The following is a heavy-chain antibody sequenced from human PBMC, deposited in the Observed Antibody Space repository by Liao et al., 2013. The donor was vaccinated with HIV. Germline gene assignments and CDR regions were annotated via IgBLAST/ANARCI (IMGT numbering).Heavy chain of an antibody. CDR3: ARAPGYCSRTSCYHSYMDV. D-gene: IGHD2-2*01. V-gene: IGHV4-59*01. CDR1: GGSISSYY. Sequence: QVQLQESGPGLVKPSETLSLTCTVSGGSISSYYWSWIRQPPGKGLEWIGYVYYSGSTTYNPSLRSRVTISVDTSKNQFSLKLTSVTAADTAVYYCARAPGYCSRTSCYHSYMDVWGKGTTVTVSS. J-gene: IGHJ6*03. CDR2: VYYSGST.